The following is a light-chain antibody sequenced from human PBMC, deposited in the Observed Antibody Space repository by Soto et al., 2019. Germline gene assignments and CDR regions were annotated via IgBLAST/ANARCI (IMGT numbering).Light chain of an antibody. V-gene: IGKV3-15*01. J-gene: IGKJ1*01. CDR3: QQYSNWPRGS. Sequence: EFVLTQSPGTLSLSPGERATLSCRASQSVSSSYLAWYQQKPGQPPSLLIFDTSTRATGVPARFSGSGFRTEFTLTIDSLQSDDFAVYYCQQYSNWPRGSFGQGTKVDIK. CDR2: DTS. CDR1: QSVSSSY.